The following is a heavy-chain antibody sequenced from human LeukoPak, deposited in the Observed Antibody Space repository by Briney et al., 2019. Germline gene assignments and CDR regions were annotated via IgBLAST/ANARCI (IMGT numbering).Heavy chain of an antibody. Sequence: ASVKVSCKVSGYTLTELSMHWVRQAPGKGLEWMGGFDPEDGETIYAQKFQGRVTMTTDTSTSTAYMELRSLRSDDTAVYYCARGYYDSSGYHLGPPFDYWGQGTLVTVSS. CDR3: ARGYYDSSGYHLGPPFDY. D-gene: IGHD3-22*01. J-gene: IGHJ4*02. CDR2: FDPEDGET. CDR1: GYTLTELS. V-gene: IGHV1-24*01.